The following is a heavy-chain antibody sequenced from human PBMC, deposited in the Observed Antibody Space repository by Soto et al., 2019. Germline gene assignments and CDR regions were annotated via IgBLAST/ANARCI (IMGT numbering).Heavy chain of an antibody. D-gene: IGHD4-17*01. Sequence: SETLSLTCSVSGADINTYSWTWIRQPAGKGLEWIGRIYTSASINYNPSLRGRVTLSVDTSTNQVSLKLASVTAADTAVYYCAKLRGDYTVFDYWGQGARVTVSS. CDR2: IYTSASI. CDR3: AKLRGDYTVFDY. CDR1: GADINTYS. V-gene: IGHV4-4*07. J-gene: IGHJ4*02.